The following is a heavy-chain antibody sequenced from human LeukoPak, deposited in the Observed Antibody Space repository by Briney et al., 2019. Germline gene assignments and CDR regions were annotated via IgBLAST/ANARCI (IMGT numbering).Heavy chain of an antibody. CDR2: IPRNGGST. V-gene: IGHV3-23*01. CDR1: GFTFSSYA. D-gene: IGHD3-10*01. CDR3: AKVLLWFGELSGLDY. Sequence: GGSLRLSCAASGFTFSSYAMSWVRQAPGKGLEWVSSIPRNGGSTYYADSVKGRFTISRDNSKNTLYVQMNSLRVDDTAVYYCAKVLLWFGELSGLDYWGQGTLVTVSS. J-gene: IGHJ4*02.